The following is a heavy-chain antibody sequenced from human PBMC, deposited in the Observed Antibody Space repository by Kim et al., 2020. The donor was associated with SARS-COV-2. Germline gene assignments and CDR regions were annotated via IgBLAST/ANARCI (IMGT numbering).Heavy chain of an antibody. J-gene: IGHJ4*02. D-gene: IGHD2-21*01. Sequence: DANSVRGRFTIARDNSKNTLYLQMNGLGADDTAVYYCAKRGEGDNYYSCDYWGQGTLVTVSS. V-gene: IGHV3-33*06. CDR3: AKRGEGDNYYSCDY.